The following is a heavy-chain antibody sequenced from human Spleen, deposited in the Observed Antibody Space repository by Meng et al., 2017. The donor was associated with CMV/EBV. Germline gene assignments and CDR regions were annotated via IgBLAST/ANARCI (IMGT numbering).Heavy chain of an antibody. CDR2: ISSGTTI. CDR1: GFTFSDYY. CDR3: ARSGRIATTSPFDY. V-gene: IGHV3-11*04. Sequence: GGSLRLSCAASGFTFSDYYMSWIRQAPGKGLEWVSYISSGTTIYYADSVKGRFTISRDNAKNSLYLQMNSLRVEDTAVYYCARSGRIATTSPFDYWAQGTLVTVSS. J-gene: IGHJ4*02. D-gene: IGHD1-26*01.